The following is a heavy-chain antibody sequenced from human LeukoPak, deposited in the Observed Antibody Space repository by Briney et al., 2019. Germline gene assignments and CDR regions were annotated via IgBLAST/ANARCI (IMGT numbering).Heavy chain of an antibody. CDR3: ARGGPSGRYYDSSGPYYYYYMDV. V-gene: IGHV1-2*04. CDR2: INPNSGGT. Sequence: ASVKVSCKASGYTFTGYYMHWVRQAPGQGLEWMGWINPNSGGTNYAQKFQGWVTMTRDTSISTAYMELSRLRSDDTAVYYCARGGPSGRYYDSSGPYYYYYMDVWGKGTTVTVSS. J-gene: IGHJ6*03. D-gene: IGHD3-22*01. CDR1: GYTFTGYY.